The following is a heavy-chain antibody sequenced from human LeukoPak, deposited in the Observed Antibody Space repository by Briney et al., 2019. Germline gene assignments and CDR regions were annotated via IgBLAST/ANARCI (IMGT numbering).Heavy chain of an antibody. Sequence: GRSLRLSCVASGFTLSIYGVHWVRQAPGKGLEWVAVIWYDGSNKYYADSVKGRFTISRDNSKNTLYLQMNSLRAEDTAVYYCAKGHSSSWYNWFDPWGQGTLVTVSS. J-gene: IGHJ5*02. D-gene: IGHD6-13*01. V-gene: IGHV3-33*06. CDR3: AKGHSSSWYNWFDP. CDR2: IWYDGSNK. CDR1: GFTLSIYG.